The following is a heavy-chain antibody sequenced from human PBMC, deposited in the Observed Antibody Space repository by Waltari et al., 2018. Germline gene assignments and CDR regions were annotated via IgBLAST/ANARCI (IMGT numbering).Heavy chain of an antibody. CDR3: ARGHPFTIVSPRYYYYYYMDV. D-gene: IGHD3-9*01. J-gene: IGHJ6*03. CDR1: SGSFTGYH. Sequence: QVHLQQWGAGLLKPSETLSLTCGVYSGSFTGYHCTWIRQAPGKGRKWMGDINHSGNTDYNPSRESRVTISADTSKNQFSLHLTSVTAADTAVYYCARGHPFTIVSPRYYYYYYMDVWDKGTAVTVSS. V-gene: IGHV4-34*01. CDR2: INHSGNT.